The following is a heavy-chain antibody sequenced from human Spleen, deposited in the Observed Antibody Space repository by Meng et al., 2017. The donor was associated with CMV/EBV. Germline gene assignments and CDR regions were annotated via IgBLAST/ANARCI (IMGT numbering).Heavy chain of an antibody. V-gene: IGHV3-23*03. CDR2: IYSGDTST. Sequence: GESLKISCAASGFTFSNYAMNWVRQAPGKGLEWVSLIYSGDTSTDYADSARGRFTISRDDSKSTLWLEMNSLRAEDTAVYYCAKSFQLPLDAFDIWGQGTMVTVSS. J-gene: IGHJ3*02. D-gene: IGHD2-2*01. CDR3: AKSFQLPLDAFDI. CDR1: GFTFSNYA.